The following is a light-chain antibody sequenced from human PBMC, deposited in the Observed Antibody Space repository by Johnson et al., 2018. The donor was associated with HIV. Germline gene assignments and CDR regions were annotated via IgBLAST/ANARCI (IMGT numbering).Light chain of an antibody. CDR1: SSNIGKNY. CDR3: GTWDSSLSAYV. CDR2: DNH. V-gene: IGLV1-51*01. Sequence: QSVLTQPPSVSAAPGQKVTISCSGSSSNIGKNYVSWYQQLPGTAPKLLIFDNHKRPSGIPDRFSGSKSGTSATLGITGLRTGDEADYYCGTWDSSLSAYVFGTGTKGTVL. J-gene: IGLJ1*01.